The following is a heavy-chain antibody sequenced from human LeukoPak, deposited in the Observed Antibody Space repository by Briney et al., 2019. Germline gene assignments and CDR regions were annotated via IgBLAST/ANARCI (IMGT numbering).Heavy chain of an antibody. J-gene: IGHJ4*02. CDR2: ISGSGGST. CDR3: AKAQGPIVVVTPFDY. CDR1: RFTFSSYA. D-gene: IGHD3-22*01. Sequence: PGGSLRLSCAASRFTFSSYAMSWVRQAPGKGLEWVSAISGSGGSTYYADSVKGRFTISRDNSKNTLYLQMNSLRAEDTAVYYCAKAQGPIVVVTPFDYWGQGTLVTVSS. V-gene: IGHV3-23*01.